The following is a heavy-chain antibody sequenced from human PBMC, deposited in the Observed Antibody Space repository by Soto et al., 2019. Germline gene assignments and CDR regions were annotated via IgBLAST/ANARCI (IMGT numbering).Heavy chain of an antibody. Sequence: EVQLLESGGGLVQPGGSLRLSCAASGFTFSIYPMSWLRQTPEKGLEWVSTIGTTGGDTYYADSVRGRSTISRDDSKNTLYLHWSSRRAEKSAVYYCARSRVDSGRGYFGLWGSGTLVTSSS. CDR1: GFTFSIYP. J-gene: IGHJ2*01. V-gene: IGHV3-23*01. D-gene: IGHD6-25*01. CDR2: IGTTGGDT. CDR3: ARSRVDSGRGYFGL.